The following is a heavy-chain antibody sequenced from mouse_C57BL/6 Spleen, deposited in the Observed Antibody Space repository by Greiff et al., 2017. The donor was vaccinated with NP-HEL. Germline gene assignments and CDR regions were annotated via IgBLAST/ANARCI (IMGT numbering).Heavy chain of an antibody. CDR2: ISYDGSN. D-gene: IGHD1-1*01. CDR1: GYSITSGYY. CDR3: ARGTLFGV. V-gene: IGHV3-6*01. J-gene: IGHJ1*03. Sequence: EVQLQESGPGLVKPSQSLSLTCSVTGYSITSGYYWNWIRQFPGNKLEWMGYISYDGSNNYNPSLKNRISITRDTSKNQFFLKLNSVTTEDTATYYCARGTLFGVWGTGTTVTVSS.